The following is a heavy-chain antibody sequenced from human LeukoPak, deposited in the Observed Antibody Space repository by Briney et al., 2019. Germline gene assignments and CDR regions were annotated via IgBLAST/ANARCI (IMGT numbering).Heavy chain of an antibody. CDR1: GFTFSSYA. J-gene: IGHJ4*02. V-gene: IGHV3-23*01. D-gene: IGHD6-13*01. Sequence: PGGSLRLSCAASGFTFSSYAMNWVRQAPGKRLEWVSGISGSGGNTYYADSVKGRFTISRDNSKNTLYLQMNSLRAEDTAVYYCAKGLIAAAPTPDYWGQGTLVTVSS. CDR3: AKGLIAAAPTPDY. CDR2: ISGSGGNT.